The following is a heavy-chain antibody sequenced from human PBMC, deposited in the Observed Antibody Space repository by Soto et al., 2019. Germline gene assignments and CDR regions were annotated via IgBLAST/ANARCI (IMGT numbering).Heavy chain of an antibody. J-gene: IGHJ3*02. CDR3: ARANGAFDI. D-gene: IGHD2-8*01. CDR2: INAGNGNT. V-gene: IGHV1-3*01. CDR1: GYTFTSYA. Sequence: QVQLVQSGAEVKKPGASVKVSCKASGYTFTSYAMHWVRQAYGQRLEWMGWINAGNGNTKYSQKFQGRVTITMDTSASTAHMELSSLKSEDTAVFYCARANGAFDIWGQGTMVTVSS.